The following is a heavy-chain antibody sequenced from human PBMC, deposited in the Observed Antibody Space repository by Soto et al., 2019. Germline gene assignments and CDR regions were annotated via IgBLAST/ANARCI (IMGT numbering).Heavy chain of an antibody. D-gene: IGHD3-22*01. CDR1: GCTFTSYY. J-gene: IGHJ5*02. CDR3: AREDLDYYDSRNWFDP. V-gene: IGHV1-46*01. Sequence: ASVKVSCKAYGCTFTSYYMHWVRQAPGQGLEWMGIINPSGGSTSYAQKFQGRVTMTRDTSTSTVYMGLSSLRSEDTAVYYCAREDLDYYDSRNWFDPWGQGTLVTVSS. CDR2: INPSGGST.